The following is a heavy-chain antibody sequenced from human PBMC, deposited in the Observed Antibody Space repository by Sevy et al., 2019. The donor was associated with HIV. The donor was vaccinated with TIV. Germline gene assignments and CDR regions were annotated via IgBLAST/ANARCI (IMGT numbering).Heavy chain of an antibody. CDR1: GYTFTNYG. D-gene: IGHD3-22*01. CDR2: ISTYNGNT. Sequence: ASVKVSCKASGYTFTNYGISWVRQAPGQGLEWMGRISTYNGNTNYAQKLQGRVTMTTDTSTSTAYMELRSLRSDDTAVYYCAREVDRIRFDHWGQGTLVTVSS. J-gene: IGHJ5*02. CDR3: AREVDRIRFDH. V-gene: IGHV1-18*01.